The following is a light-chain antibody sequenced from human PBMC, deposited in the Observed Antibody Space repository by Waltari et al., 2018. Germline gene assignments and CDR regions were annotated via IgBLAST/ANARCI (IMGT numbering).Light chain of an antibody. CDR2: AAS. J-gene: IGKJ5*01. Sequence: DIQLNQSPSSGSASVGDRVTITCRASQGVSTRLAWYQPRPGKAPNLLIYAASNLQPGVPSRFSATGSGTKFTLTIGSLQPEDSATYFCQQGISFPLTFGQGTRLEIK. CDR1: QGVSTR. V-gene: IGKV1-12*01. CDR3: QQGISFPLT.